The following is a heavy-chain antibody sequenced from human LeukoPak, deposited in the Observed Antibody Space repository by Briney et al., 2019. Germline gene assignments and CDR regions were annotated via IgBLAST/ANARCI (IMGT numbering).Heavy chain of an antibody. V-gene: IGHV3-7*01. CDR2: IKQDGSEK. CDR1: GFTFSSYW. CDR3: ARADYDILTGYPDAFDI. J-gene: IGHJ3*02. D-gene: IGHD3-9*01. Sequence: GRSLRLSCAASGFTFSSYWMSWVRQAPGKGLEWVANIKQDGSEKYYVDSVKGRFTISRDNAKNSLYLQMNSLRAEDTAVYYCARADYDILTGYPDAFDIWGQGTMVTVSS.